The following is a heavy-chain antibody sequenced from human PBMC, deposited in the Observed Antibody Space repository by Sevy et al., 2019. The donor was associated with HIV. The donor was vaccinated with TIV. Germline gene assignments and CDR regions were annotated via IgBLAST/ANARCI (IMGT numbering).Heavy chain of an antibody. CDR3: TRGGRCTSSSCRYYFDY. CDR1: GFIFGDYG. CDR2: IRSTTYGGTT. J-gene: IGHJ4*02. Sequence: GGSLRLSCKTSGFIFGDYGMSWVRQAPGKGLEWISFIRSTTYGGTTEYGASVKGRFTISRDDSKNIDYLQMNSLETEDTGVYYCTRGGRCTSSSCRYYFDYWGQGILVTVSS. D-gene: IGHD2-2*01. V-gene: IGHV3-49*04.